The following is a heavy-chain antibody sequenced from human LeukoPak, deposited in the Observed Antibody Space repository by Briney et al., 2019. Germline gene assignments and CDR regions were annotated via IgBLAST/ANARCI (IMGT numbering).Heavy chain of an antibody. CDR1: GFTFSTYD. J-gene: IGHJ6*02. CDR3: AKDQSRSRYYYYGMDV. V-gene: IGHV3-30*18. Sequence: GGSLRLSCAASGFTFSTYDMHWVRQAPGKGLEWVAVTSYDGGNKYYVDSVKGRFTISRDNSKNTLYLQMHSLRAEDTAVYYCAKDQSRSRYYYYGMDVWGQGTTVTVSS. D-gene: IGHD6-6*01. CDR2: TSYDGGNK.